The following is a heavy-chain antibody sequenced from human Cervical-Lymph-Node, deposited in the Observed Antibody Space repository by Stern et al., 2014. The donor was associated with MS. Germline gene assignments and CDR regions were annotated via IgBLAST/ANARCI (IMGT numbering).Heavy chain of an antibody. CDR2: ISNDGNNK. D-gene: IGHD3-22*01. Sequence: QVQLVQSGGGVIQPGKSLTLSCAASGFMFRIYAFHWVRQAPGKGLEWVAVISNDGNNKYYTDSVKGRFTISRDNAKNSLYLQLDSLRPDDTAVYYCARDPSLSGHYLDFDYWGPGTLVTVSS. V-gene: IGHV3-30*04. CDR3: ARDPSLSGHYLDFDY. CDR1: GFMFRIYA. J-gene: IGHJ4*02.